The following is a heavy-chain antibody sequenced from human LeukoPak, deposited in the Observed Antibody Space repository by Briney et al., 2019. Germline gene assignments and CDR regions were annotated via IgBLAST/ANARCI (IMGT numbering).Heavy chain of an antibody. CDR1: GGSFSGYY. J-gene: IGHJ5*02. CDR3: ASRIAARPDLWFDP. Sequence: SETLSLTCAVYGGSFSGYYWSWIRQPPGKGLEWIGEINHSGSTNYNPFLKSRVTISVDTSKNQFSLKLSSVTAADTAVYYCASRIAARPDLWFDPWGQGTLVTVSS. D-gene: IGHD6-6*01. CDR2: INHSGST. V-gene: IGHV4-34*01.